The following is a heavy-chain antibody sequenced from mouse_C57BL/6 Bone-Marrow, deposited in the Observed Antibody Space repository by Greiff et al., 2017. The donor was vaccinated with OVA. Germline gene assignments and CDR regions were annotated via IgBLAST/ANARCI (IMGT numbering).Heavy chain of an antibody. V-gene: IGHV5-4*01. CDR2: ISDGGSYT. D-gene: IGHD1-1*01. Sequence: DVQLVESGGGLVKPGGSLKLSCAASGFTFSSYAMSWVRQTPEKRLEWVATISDGGSYTYYPDNVKGRFTISRDNAKNNLYLQMSHLKSEDTAMYYCARDKTTVVAKGLYYYAMDYWGQGTSVTVSS. J-gene: IGHJ4*01. CDR1: GFTFSSYA. CDR3: ARDKTTVVAKGLYYYAMDY.